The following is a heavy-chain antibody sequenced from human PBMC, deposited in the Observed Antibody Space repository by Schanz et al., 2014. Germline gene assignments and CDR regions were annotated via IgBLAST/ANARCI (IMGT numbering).Heavy chain of an antibody. J-gene: IGHJ4*02. CDR2: ISPNGVTI. D-gene: IGHD1-26*01. Sequence: EVQLVESGGGLAQPGGSLRLSCAASGITFSGYSMNWVRQAPGKGLEWIAHISPNGVTIYYADSVRGRFTITRDNSKNTVYLQMNSLRSEDTAVYYCARDRVGASNYFDYWGQGTLVTVSS. CDR1: GITFSGYS. V-gene: IGHV3-48*01. CDR3: ARDRVGASNYFDY.